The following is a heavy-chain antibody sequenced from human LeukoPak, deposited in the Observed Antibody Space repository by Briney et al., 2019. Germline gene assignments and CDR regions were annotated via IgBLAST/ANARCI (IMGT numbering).Heavy chain of an antibody. D-gene: IGHD6-19*01. CDR3: ARILDSAWGELGY. CDR2: IRSDGSNK. V-gene: IGHV3-30*02. CDR1: GFSFSSYG. Sequence: GGSLRLSCAGSGFSFSSYGMHWVRQAPGKGLEWMAFIRSDGSNKYYADSVKGRFTISRDNSKNTSYLQMNSLRAEDTAVYYCARILDSAWGELGYWGQGTLVTVSS. J-gene: IGHJ4*02.